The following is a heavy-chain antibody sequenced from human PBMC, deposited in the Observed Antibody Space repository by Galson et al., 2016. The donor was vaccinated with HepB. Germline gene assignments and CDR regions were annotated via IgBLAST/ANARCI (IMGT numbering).Heavy chain of an antibody. CDR1: GFTFSSYA. CDR2: ISDSGESS. J-gene: IGHJ4*02. D-gene: IGHD5/OR15-5a*01. V-gene: IGHV3-23*01. CDR3: AKVALSGLTYFDN. Sequence: SLRLSCAASGFTFSSYAMSWVRQAAGKGLEWVSAISDSGESSYYTDSVKGRFTISRDNSKNTLHLQMNSLRAEDTALYYCAKVALSGLTYFDNWGQGSLVTVSS.